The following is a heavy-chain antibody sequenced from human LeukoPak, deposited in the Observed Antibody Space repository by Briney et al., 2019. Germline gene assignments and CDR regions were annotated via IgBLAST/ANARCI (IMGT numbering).Heavy chain of an antibody. Sequence: GESLKISCKGSGYSFTSYWIGWVRQMPGKGLEWMGIIYPGDSDTRYSPSFQGQVTISADKSISTAYLQWSSLKASDSAMYYCARLTGGEYSSGWYGDYWGQGTLVTVSS. CDR3: ARLTGGEYSSGWYGDY. CDR2: IYPGDSDT. J-gene: IGHJ4*02. CDR1: GYSFTSYW. V-gene: IGHV5-51*01. D-gene: IGHD6-19*01.